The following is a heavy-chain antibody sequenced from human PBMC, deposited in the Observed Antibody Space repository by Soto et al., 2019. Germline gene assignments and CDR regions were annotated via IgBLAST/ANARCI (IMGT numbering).Heavy chain of an antibody. Sequence: WASVKVSCKASGYTFTSYGISWVRQAPGQGLEWMGWISAYNGNANYAQKLQGRVTMTTDTSTSTAYMELRSLRSDDTAVYYCAREIAARHNWFDPWGQGTLVTVSS. J-gene: IGHJ5*02. CDR2: ISAYNGNA. V-gene: IGHV1-18*01. D-gene: IGHD6-6*01. CDR1: GYTFTSYG. CDR3: AREIAARHNWFDP.